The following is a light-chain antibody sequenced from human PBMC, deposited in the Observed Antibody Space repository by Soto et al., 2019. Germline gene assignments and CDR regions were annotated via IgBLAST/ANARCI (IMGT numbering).Light chain of an antibody. V-gene: IGKV1-5*03. J-gene: IGKJ1*01. CDR3: QQYNYYWT. CDR1: QNINRW. Sequence: IHMTQSPSTLSSSVGDTVTITCRASQNINRWLAWYQHKPGQAPKPLIYKASTLESGVPSRFSGNASGTEFTITILSLQPDETSTYFCQQYNYYWTFGQGTKVEIK. CDR2: KAS.